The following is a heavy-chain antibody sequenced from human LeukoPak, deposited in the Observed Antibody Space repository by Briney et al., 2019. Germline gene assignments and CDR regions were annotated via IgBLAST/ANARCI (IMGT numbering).Heavy chain of an antibody. V-gene: IGHV3-23*01. CDR1: GFTFSSYA. CDR2: ISGSGGST. Sequence: PGGPLRLSCAASGFTFSSYAMSWVRQAPGKGLEWVSAISGSGGSTYYADSVKGRFAISRDNSKNTLYLQMNSLRAEDTAVYYCAKERARGYSYGAFDYWGQGTLVTVSS. J-gene: IGHJ4*02. D-gene: IGHD5-18*01. CDR3: AKERARGYSYGAFDY.